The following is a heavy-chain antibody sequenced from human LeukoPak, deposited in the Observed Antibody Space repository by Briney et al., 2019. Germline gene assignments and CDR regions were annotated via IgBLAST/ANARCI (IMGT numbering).Heavy chain of an antibody. V-gene: IGHV3-9*01. CDR2: ISWNSGSI. CDR1: GFTFDDYA. CDR3: ARSPPPSGYSYGYDFDY. J-gene: IGHJ4*02. D-gene: IGHD5-18*01. Sequence: GGSLRLSCAASGFTFDDYAMHWVRQAPGKGLEWVSGISWNSGSIGYADSVKGRFTISRDNAKNSLYLQMNSLRAEDTALYYCARSPPPSGYSYGYDFDYWGQGTLVTVSS.